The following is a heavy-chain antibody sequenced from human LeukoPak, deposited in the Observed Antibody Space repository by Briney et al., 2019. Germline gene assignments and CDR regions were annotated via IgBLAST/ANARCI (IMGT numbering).Heavy chain of an antibody. CDR1: GFSFDTYW. V-gene: IGHV3-7*01. CDR2: IKQDGSEK. J-gene: IGHJ3*02. D-gene: IGHD3-3*01. CDR3: ARPRITIFGVVIPNDAFDI. Sequence: GGSLRLSCAVSGFSFDTYWMTWVRQAPGKGLEWVANIKQDGSEKYYVDSVKGRFTISRDNAKNSLYLQMNSLRAEDTAVYYCARPRITIFGVVIPNDAFDIWGQGTMVTVSS.